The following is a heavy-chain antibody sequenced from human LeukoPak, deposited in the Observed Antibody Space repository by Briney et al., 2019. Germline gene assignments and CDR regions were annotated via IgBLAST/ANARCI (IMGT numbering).Heavy chain of an antibody. D-gene: IGHD2-2*02. J-gene: IGHJ4*02. CDR3: ARGHIADIVVVPAAIGGVSFDY. Sequence: GASVKVSCKASGGTFSSYAISWVRQAPGKGLEWMGGFDPEDGETIYAQKFQGRVTITADESTSTAYMELSSLRSEDTAVYYCARGHIADIVVVPAAIGGVSFDYWGQGTLVTVSS. CDR2: FDPEDGET. CDR1: GGTFSSYA. V-gene: IGHV1-69*13.